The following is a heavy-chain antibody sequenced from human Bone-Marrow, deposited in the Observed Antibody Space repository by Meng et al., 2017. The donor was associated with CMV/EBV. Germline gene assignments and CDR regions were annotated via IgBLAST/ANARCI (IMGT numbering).Heavy chain of an antibody. J-gene: IGHJ5*02. Sequence: SLKISCAASGFTFDDYAMHWVRQAPGKGLEWVSGISWNSGSIGYADSVKGRFTISRDNAKNSLYLQMNSLRAEDTALYYCAKDKGSSWFEGAYNWFDPWGQGTLVTVSS. CDR3: AKDKGSSWFEGAYNWFDP. CDR1: GFTFDDYA. V-gene: IGHV3-9*01. CDR2: ISWNSGSI. D-gene: IGHD6-13*01.